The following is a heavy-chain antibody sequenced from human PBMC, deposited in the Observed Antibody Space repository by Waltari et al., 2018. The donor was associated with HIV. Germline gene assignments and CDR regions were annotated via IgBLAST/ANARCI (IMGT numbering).Heavy chain of an antibody. CDR3: ARGPTRYYFDN. J-gene: IGHJ4*02. CDR2: IYYSGST. D-gene: IGHD2-2*01. Sequence: QVQLQESGPGLVKPSETLSLTCTVSGCSITSYYWSWIRQPPGKGLEWIGYIYYSGSTNYNPSLKSRVTISVDTSKNQFSLNVTSVTAADTAVYYCARGPTRYYFDNWGQGTLVTVSS. V-gene: IGHV4-59*01. CDR1: GCSITSYY.